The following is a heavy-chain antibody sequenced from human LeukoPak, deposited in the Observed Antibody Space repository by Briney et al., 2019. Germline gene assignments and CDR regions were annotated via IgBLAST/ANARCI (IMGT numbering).Heavy chain of an antibody. V-gene: IGHV4-59*01. CDR2: SGST. J-gene: IGHJ6*02. CDR3: ARARRHYYGSGKNLTPWPAGMDV. CDR1: GDSISSYY. D-gene: IGHD3-10*01. Sequence: PSETLSLTCTVSGDSISSYYWTWIRQPPGKGLGWIGYSGSTKYNPSLKSRVTISVDTSKSQFSLTLTSVTAADTAVYYCARARRHYYGSGKNLTPWPAGMDVWGQGTTVTVS.